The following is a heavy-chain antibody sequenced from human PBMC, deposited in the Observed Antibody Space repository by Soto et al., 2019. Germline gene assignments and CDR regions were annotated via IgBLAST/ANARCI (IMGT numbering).Heavy chain of an antibody. V-gene: IGHV3-30*18. CDR2: ISYDGSDK. CDR1: GFTFSSYG. Sequence: QVQLVESGGGVVQPGRSLRLSCAASGFTFSSYGMHWVRQAPGKGLEWVAVISYDGSDKYYAVSVKGRFTISRDNSKNTLYLQLNSLSDEDTAVYYCAKGAVTTSLYYFDYWGQGTLVPVSS. J-gene: IGHJ4*02. D-gene: IGHD4-17*01. CDR3: AKGAVTTSLYYFDY.